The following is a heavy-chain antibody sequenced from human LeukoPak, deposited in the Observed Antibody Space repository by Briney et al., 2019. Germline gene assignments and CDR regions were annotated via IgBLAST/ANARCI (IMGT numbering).Heavy chain of an antibody. CDR1: GGTFSSYA. J-gene: IGHJ6*03. D-gene: IGHD3-22*01. Sequence: GASVKVSCKASGGTFSSYAISWVRQAPGQGLEWMGGIIPIFGTANYAQKFQGRVTFTTDESTSTAYMELSSLRSEDMAVYYCARGPRGYYDSSGYYPHYYYYYMDVWGKGTTVTVSS. CDR3: ARGPRGYYDSSGYYPHYYYYYMDV. CDR2: IIPIFGTA. V-gene: IGHV1-69*05.